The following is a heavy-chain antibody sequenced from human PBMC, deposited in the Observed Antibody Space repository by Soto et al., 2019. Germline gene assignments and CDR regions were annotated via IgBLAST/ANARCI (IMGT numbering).Heavy chain of an antibody. D-gene: IGHD6-13*01. V-gene: IGHV3-23*01. Sequence: EVQLLESGGGLAQPGGTLRLSCAASGFTFGTYAMSWVGQAPGKGLEWVSSITGTGGNTFYADSVKGRFTISRDNSKNTLFLQMNSLRADDTAVYYCAKIITAAVDYWGQGTLVTVSS. CDR3: AKIITAAVDY. CDR1: GFTFGTYA. CDR2: ITGTGGNT. J-gene: IGHJ4*02.